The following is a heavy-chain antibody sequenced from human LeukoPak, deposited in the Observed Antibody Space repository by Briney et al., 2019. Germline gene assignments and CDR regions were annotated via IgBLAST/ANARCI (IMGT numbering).Heavy chain of an antibody. Sequence: GGSLRLSCAASGFTLTYYAMHWVRRAPGKGLEWVAVTSYDGNKKYYADSVKGRLTISRDSSKNTLYLQMSSLRAEDTAVYYCARSSYDYGGIEGPFDYWGQGTLVTVSS. D-gene: IGHD4-23*01. CDR3: ARSSYDYGGIEGPFDY. V-gene: IGHV3-30*15. J-gene: IGHJ4*02. CDR2: TSYDGNKK. CDR1: GFTLTYYA.